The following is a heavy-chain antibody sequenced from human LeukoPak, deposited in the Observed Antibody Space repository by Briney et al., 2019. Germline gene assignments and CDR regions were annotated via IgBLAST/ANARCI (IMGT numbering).Heavy chain of an antibody. J-gene: IGHJ6*03. D-gene: IGHD3-10*01. V-gene: IGHV3-48*03. Sequence: GGSLRLSCAASGFTFSSYEMNWVRQAPGKGLEWVSYVSSSGSTIYYANSVKGRFTISRDDAKKSLYLPMNSLVAEGKTVDYCASSYYGSGSYYKNYYYYYYMDVWGKGTTVTISS. CDR3: ASSYYGSGSYYKNYYYYYYMDV. CDR1: GFTFSSYE. CDR2: VSSSGSTI.